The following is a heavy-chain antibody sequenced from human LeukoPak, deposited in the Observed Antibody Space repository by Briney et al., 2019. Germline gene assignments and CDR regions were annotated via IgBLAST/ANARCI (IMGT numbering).Heavy chain of an antibody. J-gene: IGHJ4*02. CDR3: ARQTGSGLFILP. Sequence: ASETLSLTCTVSGFSVSSVYYWGWIRQPPGKGLEWIGSIYYSGNTYYNASLKSQVSISIDTSKNQFSLRLTSVTAADTAVYYCARQTGSGLFILPGGQGTLVTVSS. V-gene: IGHV4-38-2*02. CDR2: IYYSGNT. D-gene: IGHD3/OR15-3a*01. CDR1: GFSVSSVYY.